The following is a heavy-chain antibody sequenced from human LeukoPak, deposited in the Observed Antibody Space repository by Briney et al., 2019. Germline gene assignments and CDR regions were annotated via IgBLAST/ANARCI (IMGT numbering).Heavy chain of an antibody. CDR3: AKARKNSGYDYDY. D-gene: IGHD5-12*01. V-gene: IGHV3-23*01. J-gene: IGHJ4*02. CDR2: ISGSRGST. Sequence: PGXXXEXVSGISGSRGSTYYADSVKGRFTISRDNSKNTVYLQMNSLRAEDTAVYYCAKARKNSGYDYDYWGQGTLVTVSS.